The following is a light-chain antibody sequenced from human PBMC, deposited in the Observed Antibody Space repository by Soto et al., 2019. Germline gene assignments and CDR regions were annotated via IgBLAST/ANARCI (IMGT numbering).Light chain of an antibody. CDR3: QQSYPTART. CDR1: QSISSY. CDR2: AAS. Sequence: DIPMTPAPSALSAYVGDRVTIACGASQSISSYLNWYQVKPGKPPKVLIFAASTLQSGVTSRFRGSGAGADFPLTISSLEPQDFASYYGQQSYPTARTFGQGTKGEL. V-gene: IGKV1-39*01. J-gene: IGKJ1*01.